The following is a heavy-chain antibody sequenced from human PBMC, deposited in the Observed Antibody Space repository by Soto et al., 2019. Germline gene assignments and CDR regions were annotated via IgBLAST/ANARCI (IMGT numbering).Heavy chain of an antibody. Sequence: EEQLVASGGGLVQPGGSLRLSCAASGFTLRSYWMSWVRQATGKGLEWLATIKTDASGKKYVDSVKGRFTVFRDNAKNSLYLQMDSQRAEDAALYYWASDSGYGSANDVNHYLDCWGRGTLVTVSS. D-gene: IGHD3-10*01. V-gene: IGHV3-7*01. J-gene: IGHJ4*01. CDR2: IKTDASGK. CDR3: ASDSGYGSANDVNHYLDC. CDR1: GFTLRSYW.